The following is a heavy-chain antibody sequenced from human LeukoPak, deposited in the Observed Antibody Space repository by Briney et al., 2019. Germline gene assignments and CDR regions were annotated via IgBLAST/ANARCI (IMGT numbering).Heavy chain of an antibody. V-gene: IGHV3-30-3*01. D-gene: IGHD3-22*01. CDR2: ISYDGSNK. CDR3: ARDILDTYYYDSSGYYPDY. Sequence: GGSLRLSCAASGFTFSNYAMHWVRQAPGKGLEWVAVISYDGSNKYYADSVKGRFTISRDNSKNTLYLQTNSLRAEDTAVYYCARDILDTYYYDSSGYYPDYWGQGTLVTVSS. J-gene: IGHJ4*02. CDR1: GFTFSNYA.